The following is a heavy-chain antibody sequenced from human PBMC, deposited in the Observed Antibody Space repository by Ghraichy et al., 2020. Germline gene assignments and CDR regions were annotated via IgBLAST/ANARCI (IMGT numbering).Heavy chain of an antibody. D-gene: IGHD2-2*01. CDR2: INHSGST. CDR3: ASDIVVVPAAAYGMDV. Sequence: SEMSLTCAVYGGSFSGYYWSWIRQPPGKGLEWIGEINHSGSTNYNPSLKSRVTISVDTSKNQFSLKLSSVTAADTAVYYCASDIVVVPAAAYGMDVWGQGTTVTVSS. CDR1: GGSFSGYY. J-gene: IGHJ6*02. V-gene: IGHV4-34*01.